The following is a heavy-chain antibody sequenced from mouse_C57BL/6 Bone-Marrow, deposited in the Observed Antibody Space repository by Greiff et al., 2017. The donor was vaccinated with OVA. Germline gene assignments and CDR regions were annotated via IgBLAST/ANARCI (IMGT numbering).Heavy chain of an antibody. D-gene: IGHD1-1*01. CDR3: ARRGGIYYYGSRDWYFDV. CDR1: GFTFSDYG. Sequence: EVMLVESGGGLVQPGGSLKLSCAASGFTFSDYGMAWVRQAPRQGPEWVAFISNLAYSIYYADTVTGRFTISRENAKNTLYLEMSSLRSEDTAMYYCARRGGIYYYGSRDWYFDVWGTGTTVTVSS. V-gene: IGHV5-15*04. CDR2: ISNLAYSI. J-gene: IGHJ1*03.